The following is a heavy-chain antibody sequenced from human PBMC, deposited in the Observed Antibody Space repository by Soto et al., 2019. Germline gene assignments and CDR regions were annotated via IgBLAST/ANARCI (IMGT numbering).Heavy chain of an antibody. Sequence: KTLETLSLTCAVYGGSFSGYYWSWIRQPPGKGLEWIGEINHSGSTNYNPSLKSRVTISVDTSKNQFSLKLSSVTAADTAVYYCARGLPEYSYGRPDFYYFDYWGQGTLVTVSS. CDR3: ARGLPEYSYGRPDFYYFDY. D-gene: IGHD5-18*01. CDR1: GGSFSGYY. CDR2: INHSGST. J-gene: IGHJ4*02. V-gene: IGHV4-34*01.